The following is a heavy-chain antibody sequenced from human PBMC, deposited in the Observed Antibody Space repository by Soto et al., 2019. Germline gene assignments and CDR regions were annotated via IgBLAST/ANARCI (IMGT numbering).Heavy chain of an antibody. CDR1: GFTFSSYW. CDR3: ARDWYNRGFDI. Sequence: EVQLVESGGGLVQPGGSLRLSCAASGFTFSSYWMHWVRQAPGKGLVWVSCINNDGSSTSYADSVKGRFTISRDNAKSTLYLQMNSLTAEDTAVYYCARDWYNRGFDIWGQGTMITVSS. CDR2: INNDGSST. V-gene: IGHV3-74*01. D-gene: IGHD1-1*01. J-gene: IGHJ3*02.